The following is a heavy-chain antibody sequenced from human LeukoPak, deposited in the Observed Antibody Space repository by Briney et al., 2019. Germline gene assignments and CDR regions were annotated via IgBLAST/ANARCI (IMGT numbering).Heavy chain of an antibody. D-gene: IGHD5-12*01. J-gene: IGHJ4*02. CDR3: ANWGYSNFAN. CDR1: GFRISDNA. V-gene: IGHV3-48*01. CDR2: ISSSSDTI. Sequence: GGSLRLSCAASGFRISDNAMNWVRQAPGKGLEWVSYISSSSDTIYYADSVKGRFTISRDNGKNSVYLQMNSLRAEDTAVYYCANWGYSNFANWGQGTLVTVSS.